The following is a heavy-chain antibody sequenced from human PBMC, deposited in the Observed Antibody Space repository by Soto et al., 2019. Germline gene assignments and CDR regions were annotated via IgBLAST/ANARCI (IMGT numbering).Heavy chain of an antibody. J-gene: IGHJ4*02. CDR1: GGSFSGYY. CDR3: ARVGGYYDYVWGSYRSKSNYFDY. CDR2: INHSGST. D-gene: IGHD3-16*02. V-gene: IGHV4-34*01. Sequence: PSETLSLTCAAYGGSFSGYYWRWIRQPPGQGLEWIGEINHSGSTNYNPSLKSRVTISVDTSKNQFSLELSSVTAADTAVYYCARVGGYYDYVWGSYRSKSNYFDYWGQGTPVTVSS.